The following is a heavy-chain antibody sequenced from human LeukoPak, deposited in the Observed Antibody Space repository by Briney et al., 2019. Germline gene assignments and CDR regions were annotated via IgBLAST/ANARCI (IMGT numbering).Heavy chain of an antibody. CDR1: GFSFTTYT. J-gene: IGHJ3*02. CDR2: ITSSTSYI. Sequence: GGSLRLSCAASGFSFTTYTMDWVRQAPGKGLEWLSSITSSTSYIYYADSVKGRFTISRDNAKNSLYLQMNGLRAEDTAVYYCARDSGGRRDAFDIWGQGTMVAVSS. CDR3: ARDSGGRRDAFDI. V-gene: IGHV3-21*01. D-gene: IGHD1-1*01.